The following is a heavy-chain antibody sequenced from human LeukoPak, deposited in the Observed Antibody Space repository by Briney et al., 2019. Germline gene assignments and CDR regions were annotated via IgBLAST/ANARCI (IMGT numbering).Heavy chain of an antibody. D-gene: IGHD6-13*01. CDR1: GYTFTSYY. CDR3: ARGDMHSSSWLATDGVVTADLPAY. Sequence: ASVKVSCKASGYTFTSYYMHWVRQAPGQGLEWMGIINPSGGSTSYAQKFQGRVTMTRDTSTSTVYMELSSLRSEDTAVYYCARGDMHSSSWLATDGVVTADLPAYWGQGTLVTVSS. V-gene: IGHV1-46*01. J-gene: IGHJ4*02. CDR2: INPSGGST.